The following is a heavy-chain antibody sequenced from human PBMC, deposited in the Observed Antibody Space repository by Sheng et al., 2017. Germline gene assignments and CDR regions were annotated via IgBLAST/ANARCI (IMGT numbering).Heavy chain of an antibody. CDR3: AKDRDGHNSLTYFDY. CDR2: ISGGGVST. Sequence: EVELVESGGGLVQPAEALRLSCAASGFTFSNYGMSWVRQTPGKGLEWVAGISGGGVSTYYVDSVKGRFTISRDNSRNTLLLQMNRLRVEDTAVYYCAKDRDGHNSLTYFDYWGQGTLVTVSS. CDR1: GFTFSNYG. V-gene: IGHV3-23*04. J-gene: IGHJ4*02.